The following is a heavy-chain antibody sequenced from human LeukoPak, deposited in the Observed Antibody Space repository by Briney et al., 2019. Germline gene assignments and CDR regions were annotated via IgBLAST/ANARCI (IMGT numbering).Heavy chain of an antibody. CDR1: GGTFSSYA. CDR3: ARDNREYCSGGSCSVDY. D-gene: IGHD2-15*01. Sequence: ASVKVSCKASGGTFSSYAISWVRQAPGQGLEWMGWISAYNGNTNYAQKLQGRVTMTTDTSTSTAYMELRSLRSDDTAVYYCARDNREYCSGGSCSVDYWGQGTLVTVSS. V-gene: IGHV1-18*01. J-gene: IGHJ4*02. CDR2: ISAYNGNT.